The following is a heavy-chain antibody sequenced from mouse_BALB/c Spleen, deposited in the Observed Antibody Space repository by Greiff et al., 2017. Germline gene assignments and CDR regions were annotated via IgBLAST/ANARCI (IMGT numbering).Heavy chain of an antibody. V-gene: IGHV5-17*02. CDR1: GFTFSSFG. J-gene: IGHJ4*01. CDR2: ISSSSSTI. Sequence: EVQLVESGGGLVQPGGSRKLSCAASGFTFSSFGMHWVRQAPEKGLEWVAYISSSSSTIYYADTVKGRFTISRDNPKNTLFLQMTSLRSEDTAMYYCARRIDYYAMDYWGQGTSVTVSS. CDR3: ARRIDYYAMDY.